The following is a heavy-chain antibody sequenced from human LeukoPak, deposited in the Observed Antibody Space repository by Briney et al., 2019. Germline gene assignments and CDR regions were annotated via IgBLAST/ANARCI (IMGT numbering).Heavy chain of an antibody. J-gene: IGHJ4*02. D-gene: IGHD3-22*01. CDR2: IYYSGST. Sequence: SETLSLTCTVSGGSIISYYWSWIRQPPGKGLEWIGYIYYSGSTNYNPSLKSRVTISVDTSKNQFSLKLSSVTAADTAVYYCARDRGRNYYDSSGPVVPFDYWGQGTLVTVSS. CDR3: ARDRGRNYYDSSGPVVPFDY. V-gene: IGHV4-59*01. CDR1: GGSIISYY.